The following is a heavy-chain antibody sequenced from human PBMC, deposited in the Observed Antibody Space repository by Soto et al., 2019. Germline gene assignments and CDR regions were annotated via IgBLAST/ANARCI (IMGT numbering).Heavy chain of an antibody. J-gene: IGHJ6*01. D-gene: IGHD3-3*01. CDR3: VKDTLEWLFGSGDHYYYGMDV. V-gene: IGHV1-69*12. CDR2: IIPMLAKT. Sequence: QVQLVQSGAEVKKPGSPVKVSCKASGGTFSTFSISWVRQAPGQGLEWMGGIIPMLAKTNYALKFQGRVTIPADESTSTCYMDRSRPRSDDTAVDYCVKDTLEWLFGSGDHYYYGMDVWGQGTTVTVSS. CDR1: GGTFSTFS.